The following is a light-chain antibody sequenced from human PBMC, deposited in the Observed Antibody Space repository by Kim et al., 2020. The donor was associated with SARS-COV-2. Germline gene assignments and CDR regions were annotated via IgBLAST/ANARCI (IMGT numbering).Light chain of an antibody. J-gene: IGLJ3*02. V-gene: IGLV1-40*01. CDR2: SND. Sequence: QSVLTQPPSVSGAPGQRVTISCYGTGSNIGSDYVVHWYHKLPGAAPKGVIYSNDKRPSGVPDRFSGSQSGPSASLAITGLQPDDEGYYYCQSYDSNLRGAVFGGGTRLTVL. CDR1: GSNIGSDYV. CDR3: QSYDSNLRGAV.